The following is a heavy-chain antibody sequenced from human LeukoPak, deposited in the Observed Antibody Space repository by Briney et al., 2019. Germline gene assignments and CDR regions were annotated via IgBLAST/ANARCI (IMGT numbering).Heavy chain of an antibody. V-gene: IGHV4-38-2*02. CDR3: ARRQWLVSDFDY. CDR1: GYSISSGYY. D-gene: IGHD6-19*01. J-gene: IGHJ4*02. CDR2: VYHTGSP. Sequence: PSETLSLTCTVSGYSISSGYYWGWIRQPPGKGLEWIGSVYHTGSPYYNPSLKSRVTISVDTSKNQFSLKLSSVTAADTAVFYCARRQWLVSDFDYWGQGTLVTVSS.